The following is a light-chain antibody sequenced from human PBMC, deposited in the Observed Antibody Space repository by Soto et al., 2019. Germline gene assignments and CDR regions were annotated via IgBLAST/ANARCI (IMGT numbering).Light chain of an antibody. J-gene: IGKJ5*01. CDR1: QSVSSTY. V-gene: IGKV3-20*01. Sequence: IVLTQSPCPLSLSPGARSTLLCRASQSVSSTYLAWYQQKPGQAPRILIYRTSTPATGIPDRFSGGGSGTDFTLTISRLEPDDFAVYYCQQFGSSVTFGQGTRLEIK. CDR3: QQFGSSVT. CDR2: RTS.